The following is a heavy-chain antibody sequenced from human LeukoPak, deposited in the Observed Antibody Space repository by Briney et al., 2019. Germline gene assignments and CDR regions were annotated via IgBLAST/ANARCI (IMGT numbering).Heavy chain of an antibody. D-gene: IGHD3-9*01. CDR2: INPNSGGT. Sequence: ASVKVSCRASGYTFTGYYMHWVRQAPGQGLEWMGWINPNSGGTNYAQKFQGWVIMTRDTSISTAYMELSRLRSDDTAVYYCARAHQYDILTGYSPHYGMDVWGQGTTVTVSS. J-gene: IGHJ6*02. CDR3: ARAHQYDILTGYSPHYGMDV. V-gene: IGHV1-2*04. CDR1: GYTFTGYY.